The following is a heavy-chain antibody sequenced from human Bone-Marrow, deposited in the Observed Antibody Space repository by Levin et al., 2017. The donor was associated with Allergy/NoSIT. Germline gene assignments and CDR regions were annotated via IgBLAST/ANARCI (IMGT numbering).Heavy chain of an antibody. D-gene: IGHD5-12*01. CDR1: GGSISGGGYY. J-gene: IGHJ4*02. Sequence: SCTVSGGSISGGGYYWSWIRQHPGKGLEWIGYIYYSGNTYHNPPLKSRVIISVVMSKNQLSLTLTSVTVADTAVYYWARFNGYDFDYWGQGTLVTVSS. CDR2: IYYSGNT. CDR3: ARFNGYDFDY. V-gene: IGHV4-31*03.